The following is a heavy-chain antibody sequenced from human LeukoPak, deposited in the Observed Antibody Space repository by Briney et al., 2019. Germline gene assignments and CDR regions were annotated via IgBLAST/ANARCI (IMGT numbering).Heavy chain of an antibody. CDR2: INTNTGNP. V-gene: IGHV7-4-1*02. Sequence: ASVKVSCKASGYTFTSYAMNWVQQAPGQGLEWMGWINTNTGNPTYAQGFTGRFVFSLDTSVSTAYLQISSLKAEDTAVYYCARSRGNIAARLDNWFDPWGQGTLVTVSS. J-gene: IGHJ5*02. CDR1: GYTFTSYA. CDR3: ARSRGNIAARLDNWFDP. D-gene: IGHD6-6*01.